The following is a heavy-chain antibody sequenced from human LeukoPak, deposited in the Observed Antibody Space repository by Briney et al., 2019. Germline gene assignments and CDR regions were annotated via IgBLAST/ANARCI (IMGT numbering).Heavy chain of an antibody. CDR2: VNRDGSET. D-gene: IGHD3-22*01. Sequence: GGSLRLSCAASGFTLSNHWMTWVRQVPGRGPEWVANVNRDGSETYYLDSVKGRFTISRDNAKNSLYLQMNSLRAEDTAVYYCARETYYYDSSGYPRYYFDYWGQGTLVTVSS. CDR1: GFTLSNHW. CDR3: ARETYYYDSSGYPRYYFDY. J-gene: IGHJ4*02. V-gene: IGHV3-7*03.